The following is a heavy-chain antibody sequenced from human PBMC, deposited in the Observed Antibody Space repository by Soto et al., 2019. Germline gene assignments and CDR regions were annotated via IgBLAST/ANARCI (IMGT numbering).Heavy chain of an antibody. CDR1: GGSISSYY. CDR2: IYYSGST. D-gene: IGHD4-4*01. CDR3: GRDASRDNYSI. Sequence: SETLSLTCTVSGGSISSYYWSWIRQPPGKGLEWIGYIYYSGSTNYNPSLKSRVTISVDTSKNQFSLKLSSVTAADTAVYYCGRDASRDNYSIWAQGTPVPVSS. V-gene: IGHV4-59*01. J-gene: IGHJ1*01.